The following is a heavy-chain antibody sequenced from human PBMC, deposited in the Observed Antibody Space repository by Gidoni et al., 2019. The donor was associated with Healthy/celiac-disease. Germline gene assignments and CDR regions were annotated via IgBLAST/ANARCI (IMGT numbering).Heavy chain of an antibody. CDR2: IKQDGSEK. J-gene: IGHJ6*03. V-gene: IGHV3-7*01. Sequence: EVQLVESGGGLVQPGGSLRRYCAASGFTYSSYWMSCVRQAPGKGLEWLANIKQDGSEKYYVDSVKGRVTIARDNAKNALYLQMNSLRAEDTAVYYCARDIVRYCSSTSCSVSRYYYYYIDVWGKGTTVTVSS. D-gene: IGHD2-2*01. CDR3: ARDIVRYCSSTSCSVSRYYYYYIDV. CDR1: GFTYSSYW.